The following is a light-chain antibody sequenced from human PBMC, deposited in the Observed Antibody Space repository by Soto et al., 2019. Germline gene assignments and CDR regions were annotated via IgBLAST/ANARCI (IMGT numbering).Light chain of an antibody. CDR1: SSDVGGYNY. CDR2: GVG. CDR3: SSYAHGSIYV. J-gene: IGLJ1*01. Sequence: QSALTQPPSASGSPGQSVTISCTGTSSDVGGYNYVSWYQQHPGKAPKLLIYGVGNRPSGVSARFSGSKSGDTASLTISGLQAEDEADYYCSSYAHGSIYVFGTGTKLTV. V-gene: IGLV2-8*01.